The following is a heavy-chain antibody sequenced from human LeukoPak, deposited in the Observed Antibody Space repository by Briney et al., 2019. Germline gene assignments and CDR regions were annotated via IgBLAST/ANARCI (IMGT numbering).Heavy chain of an antibody. CDR2: IYYSGST. CDR3: AREPHRVGYYDSSGYYYLPPAWYFDY. D-gene: IGHD3-22*01. J-gene: IGHJ4*02. CDR1: GGSISSSSYY. V-gene: IGHV4-39*07. Sequence: SETLSLTCTVSGGSISSSSYYWGWIRQPPGKGLEWIGSIYYSGSTYYNPSLKSRVTISVDTSKNQFSLKLSSVTAADTAVYYCAREPHRVGYYDSSGYYYLPPAWYFDYWGQGTLVTVSS.